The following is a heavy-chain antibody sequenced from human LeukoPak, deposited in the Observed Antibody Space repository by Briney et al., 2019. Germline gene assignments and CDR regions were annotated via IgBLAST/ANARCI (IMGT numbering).Heavy chain of an antibody. J-gene: IGHJ4*02. V-gene: IGHV3-21*01. D-gene: IGHD2-15*01. CDR2: ISTSSSYI. Sequence: GGSLRLSCAASGFTFSSYNMNWVRQAPGKGLEWLSSISTSSSYIYYADSVKGRFTISRDNARNPLYLQMNSLRAEDTAMYYCARDVVVVVASDRNFNYWGQGALVTVSS. CDR1: GFTFSSYN. CDR3: ARDVVVVVASDRNFNY.